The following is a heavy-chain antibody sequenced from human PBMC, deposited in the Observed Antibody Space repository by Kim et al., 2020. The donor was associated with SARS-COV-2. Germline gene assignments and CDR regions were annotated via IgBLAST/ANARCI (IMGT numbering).Heavy chain of an antibody. D-gene: IGHD3-22*01. Sequence: SETLSLTCTVSGGSISTFYWSWIRQPPGKGLEWIGYVYYSGSSNHNPSLKSRVTILVDTSKNQFSLKLSSVTAADTAVYYCAREAAPPPSSNYYPYLDVWGQGTTVTVSS. CDR1: GGSISTFY. CDR2: VYYSGSS. J-gene: IGHJ6*02. CDR3: AREAAPPPSSNYYPYLDV. V-gene: IGHV4-59*13.